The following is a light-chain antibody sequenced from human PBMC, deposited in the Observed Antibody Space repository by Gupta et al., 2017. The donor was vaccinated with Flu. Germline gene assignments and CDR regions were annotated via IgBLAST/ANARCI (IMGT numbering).Light chain of an antibody. CDR2: DAS. CDR1: QHISNY. V-gene: IGKV1-33*01. CDR3: QQYDTLPWT. Sequence: DIQMTQSPAPLAASVGDRVTITCQASQHISNYLSWYQQQPGKAPQLLIYDASTLESGVPSRFSGSGSGTEFTFAIANLQPEDIATYYCQQYDTLPWTFGQGTRLEI. J-gene: IGKJ1*01.